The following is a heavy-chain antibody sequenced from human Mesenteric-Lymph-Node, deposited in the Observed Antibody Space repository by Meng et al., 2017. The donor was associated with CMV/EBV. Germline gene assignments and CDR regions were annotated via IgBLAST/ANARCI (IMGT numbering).Heavy chain of an antibody. D-gene: IGHD2-2*01. V-gene: IGHV4-39*01. CDR1: SGSISGSKFH. Sequence: SSGSISGSKFHWAWIRQPPGKGLEWIGTIYYTGSTYYNPSLRSRVTISLETSKNQFSLRLTSVTAADTAVYYCVRVVPANTFFFDSWGQGTLVTVSS. CDR3: VRVVPANTFFFDS. J-gene: IGHJ4*02. CDR2: IYYTGST.